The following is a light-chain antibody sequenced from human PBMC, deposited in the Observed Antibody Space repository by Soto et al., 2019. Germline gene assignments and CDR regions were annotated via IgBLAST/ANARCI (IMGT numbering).Light chain of an antibody. J-gene: IGLJ3*02. Sequence: QSVLTQPPSASVTPGQRVTIPCSGSSSNIGSNYVYWYQQLPGTAPKLLSYRNNQRPSGVPDRFSGSKSGTSASLAISGLRSEDEADYYCAAWDDRLSGRGVFGGGTQVTVL. CDR2: RNN. V-gene: IGLV1-47*01. CDR1: SSNIGSNY. CDR3: AAWDDRLSGRGV.